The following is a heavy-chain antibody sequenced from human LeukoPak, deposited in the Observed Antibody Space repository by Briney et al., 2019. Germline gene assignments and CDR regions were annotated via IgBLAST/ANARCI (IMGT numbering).Heavy chain of an antibody. V-gene: IGHV3-43*01. D-gene: IGHD6-6*01. CDR2: ISWDGDTT. CDR1: GFTFDDDP. J-gene: IGHJ4*02. Sequence: PGGSLRLSCAASGFTFDDDPMHWVRQAPGKGLEWVSLISWDGDTTYYADSVKGRFTISRDNSKNSLYLQMNSLRTEDTAFYYCTKDGGYRGSSLTLHFDYWGQGTLVTVSS. CDR3: TKDGGYRGSSLTLHFDY.